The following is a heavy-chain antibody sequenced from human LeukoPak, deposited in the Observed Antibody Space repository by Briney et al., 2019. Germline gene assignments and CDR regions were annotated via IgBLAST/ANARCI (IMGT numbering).Heavy chain of an antibody. CDR3: IRDFRSADL. CDR2: IYVDGRTT. V-gene: IGHV3-74*01. Sequence: PGGSLRLSCVASGFTFSNYWIHWVRQPPGKGLVWVSRIYVDGRTTNYADSVKGRFTISRDNAKNTVYLEMNSLSVEDTATYYCIRDFRSADLWGQGTLVTVTS. CDR1: GFTFSNYW. J-gene: IGHJ5*02.